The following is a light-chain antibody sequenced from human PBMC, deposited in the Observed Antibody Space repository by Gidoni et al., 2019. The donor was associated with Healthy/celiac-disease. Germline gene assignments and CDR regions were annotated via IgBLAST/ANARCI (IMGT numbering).Light chain of an antibody. CDR1: QSVSSSY. CDR2: GAS. V-gene: IGKV3-20*01. Sequence: ELVLTQSPGTLSLSPGERATLSCRASQSVSSSYLAWYQQKPGQAPRLLNYGASSRATGISDRFSGSGSGTDFTLTISRLEPEDFAVYYCQQYGRTFGQGTKLEIK. J-gene: IGKJ2*02. CDR3: QQYGRT.